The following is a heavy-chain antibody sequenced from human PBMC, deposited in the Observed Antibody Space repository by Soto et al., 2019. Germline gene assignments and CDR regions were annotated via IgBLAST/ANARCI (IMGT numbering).Heavy chain of an antibody. CDR1: GRSFSGYY. Sequence: SETLSLTCAVYGRSFSGYYWRWIRQPPGKGLEWIGEINHSGSTNYNPSLKSRVTISVDTSKNQFSLKLSSVTAADTAVYYCARPDGGYYYGMDVWGQGTTVTVSS. V-gene: IGHV4-34*01. J-gene: IGHJ6*02. CDR3: ARPDGGYYYGMDV. CDR2: INHSGST. D-gene: IGHD3-10*01.